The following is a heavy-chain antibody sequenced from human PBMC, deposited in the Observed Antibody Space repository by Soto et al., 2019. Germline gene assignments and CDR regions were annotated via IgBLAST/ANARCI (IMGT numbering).Heavy chain of an antibody. CDR3: AADQSPGFTMIVATLGMDV. J-gene: IGHJ6*02. Sequence: SVKVSCKASGFTFTSSAVQWVRQARGQRLEWIGWIVVGSGNTNYAQKFQERVTITRDMSTSTAYMELSSLRSEDTAVYYCAADQSPGFTMIVATLGMDVWGQGTTVTVSS. V-gene: IGHV1-58*01. D-gene: IGHD3-22*01. CDR1: GFTFTSSA. CDR2: IVVGSGNT.